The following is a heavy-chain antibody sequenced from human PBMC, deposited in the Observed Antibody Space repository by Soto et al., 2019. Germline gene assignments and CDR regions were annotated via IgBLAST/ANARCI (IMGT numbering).Heavy chain of an antibody. CDR1: GGSFSSFY. V-gene: IGHV4-59*06. J-gene: IGHJ6*02. D-gene: IGHD2-21*02. CDR3: GRVCGGDCHNGMDV. Sequence: SETLSLTCTVYGGSFSSFYWSWIRQSPGKGLEWIGYIYYSGSTYYNPSLKSRVTISVDTSKNQFSLKLSSVTAADTAVYYCGRVCGGDCHNGMDVWGQGTTVTVSS. CDR2: IYYSGST.